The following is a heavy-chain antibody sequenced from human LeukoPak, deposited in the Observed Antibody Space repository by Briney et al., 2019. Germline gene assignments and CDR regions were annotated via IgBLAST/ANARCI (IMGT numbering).Heavy chain of an antibody. V-gene: IGHV1-2*02. J-gene: IGHJ3*02. D-gene: IGHD4-23*01. CDR2: INPNSGDT. CDR3: ARALMTTVVTTSGGDI. CDR1: GYTSTDYY. Sequence: ASVKVSCKASGYTSTDYYMHWVRQAPGQGLEWMGWINPNSGDTNYAQKFQGRVTMTRDTSISTAYMELSRLRSDDTAVYYCARALMTTVVTTSGGDIWGQGTMVTVSS.